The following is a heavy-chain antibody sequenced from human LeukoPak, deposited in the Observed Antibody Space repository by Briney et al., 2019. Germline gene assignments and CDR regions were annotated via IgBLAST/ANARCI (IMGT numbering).Heavy chain of an antibody. CDR3: ARGGYYPDV. D-gene: IGHD3-16*01. CDR2: IKEDGSEK. Sequence: PGGSLRLSCAASGFIFSGYWMTWVRQAPGKGLEWVANIKEDGSEKYYVDSEKGRFNISRDNAKNSLYLQMNSLTAEDTALYYCARGGYYPDVWGKGTTVTVSS. V-gene: IGHV3-7*03. CDR1: GFIFSGYW. J-gene: IGHJ6*04.